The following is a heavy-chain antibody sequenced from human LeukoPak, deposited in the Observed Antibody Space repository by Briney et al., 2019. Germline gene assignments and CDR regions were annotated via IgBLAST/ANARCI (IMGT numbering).Heavy chain of an antibody. Sequence: SETLSLTCAVYGGSFSGYYWSWIRQPPGKGLEWIGEINHSGSTNYNPSLKSRVTISVDTSKNQFSLKLSSVTAADTAVYYCARYGYCDSSVSFDPWGQGTLVTVSS. CDR1: GGSFSGYY. V-gene: IGHV4-34*01. CDR3: ARYGYCDSSVSFDP. D-gene: IGHD3-22*01. CDR2: INHSGST. J-gene: IGHJ5*02.